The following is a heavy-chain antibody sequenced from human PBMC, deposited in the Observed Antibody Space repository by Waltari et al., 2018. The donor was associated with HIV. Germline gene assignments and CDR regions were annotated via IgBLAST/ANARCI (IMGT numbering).Heavy chain of an antibody. CDR1: SGSFRGNF. J-gene: IGHJ4*02. D-gene: IGHD6-13*01. CDR2: INIGGVI. Sequence: QLQQWGAGLLRPSETLSLTCAVSSGSFRGNFWTWVRQPPGKGLEWLGEINIGGVINYNPSLKNLFTLSVGAAKNQFSLKLTSVTATDTALYYCAKLNITATGTKFESWGQGTLVTVSS. V-gene: IGHV4-34*02. CDR3: AKLNITATGTKFES.